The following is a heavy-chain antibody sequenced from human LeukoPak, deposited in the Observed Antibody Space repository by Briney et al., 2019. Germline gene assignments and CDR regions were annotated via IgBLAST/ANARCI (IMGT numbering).Heavy chain of an antibody. J-gene: IGHJ4*02. V-gene: IGHV3-74*01. CDR3: ASSVGASTGSLDY. CDR1: GFTFSSYW. Sequence: GSLRLSCAASGFTFSSYWMHWVRQAPGKGLVWVSRISTDGSSAIYADSVKGRFTISRDNAKNTLYLQMNSLRAEDTAVYYCASSVGASTGSLDYWGQGTLVTVSS. CDR2: ISTDGSSA. D-gene: IGHD1-26*01.